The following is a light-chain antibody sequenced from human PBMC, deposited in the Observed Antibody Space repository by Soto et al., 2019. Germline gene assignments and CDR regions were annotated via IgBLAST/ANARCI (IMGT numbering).Light chain of an antibody. CDR2: AAS. J-gene: IGKJ4*01. V-gene: IGKV1-27*01. CDR3: QKYNSPLLT. Sequence: QSPAALSLYVGDRVTITCRASLPISNYLAWYQQKPGKIPSLLIYAASTLQAGVPSRFSGSGSGTDFTLTISSLQPEDVAAYYCQKYNSPLLTFGEGSKVDIK. CDR1: LPISNY.